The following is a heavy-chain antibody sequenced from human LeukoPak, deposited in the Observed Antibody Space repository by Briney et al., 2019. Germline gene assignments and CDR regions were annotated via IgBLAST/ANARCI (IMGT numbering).Heavy chain of an antibody. V-gene: IGHV4-4*02. CDR1: GGSITQTNY. D-gene: IGHD3-16*02. CDR2: VNLQGGT. Sequence: PSGTLSLTCDVSGGSITQTNYWTWVRRPPGKGLEWIGEVNLQGGTNYNPSLLRRVAISVDTSANHVSLQMTSVAAADTAVYYCAREGGSYRPLDYSGQGTLVTVSS. J-gene: IGHJ4*02. CDR3: AREGGSYRPLDY.